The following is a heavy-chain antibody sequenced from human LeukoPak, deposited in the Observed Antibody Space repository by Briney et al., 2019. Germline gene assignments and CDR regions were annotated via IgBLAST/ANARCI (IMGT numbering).Heavy chain of an antibody. Sequence: ASVKVSCKASGYTFTGYYMHWVRQAPGQGPEWMGWINPNSGGTNYQGRVTMTRDTSISTAYMELSRLRSDDTAVYYCAYLHYGGNSGADYWGQGTLVTVSS. D-gene: IGHD4-23*01. CDR1: GYTFTGYY. CDR3: AYLHYGGNSGADY. V-gene: IGHV1-2*02. J-gene: IGHJ4*02. CDR2: INPNSGGT.